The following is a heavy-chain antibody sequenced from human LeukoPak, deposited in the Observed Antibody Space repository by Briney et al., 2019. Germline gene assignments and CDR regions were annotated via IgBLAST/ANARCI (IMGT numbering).Heavy chain of an antibody. CDR3: ARFPYPYCSITSCYTDAFDI. Sequence: SVKVSCKASGGTFSSYTISWVRQAPGQGLEWTGRIIPILGIANYAQKFQGRVTITADKSTSTAYMELSSLRSEDTAVYYCARFPYPYCSITSCYTDAFDIWGQGTMVTVSS. D-gene: IGHD2-2*02. J-gene: IGHJ3*02. V-gene: IGHV1-69*02. CDR2: IIPILGIA. CDR1: GGTFSSYT.